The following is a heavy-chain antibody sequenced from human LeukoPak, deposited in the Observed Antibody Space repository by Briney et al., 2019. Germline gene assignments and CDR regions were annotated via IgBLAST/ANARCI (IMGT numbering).Heavy chain of an antibody. CDR1: GFTFSSYS. CDR2: ISSSSSYI. CDR3: ARVDSSSWTYY. D-gene: IGHD6-13*01. J-gene: IGHJ4*02. V-gene: IGHV3-21*01. Sequence: GGSLRLSCAASGFTFSSYSMNWVRQAPGKGLEWVSSISSSSSYIYYADSVEGRFTISRDNAKNSLYLQMNSLRAEDTAVYYCARVDSSSWTYYWGQGTLVTVSS.